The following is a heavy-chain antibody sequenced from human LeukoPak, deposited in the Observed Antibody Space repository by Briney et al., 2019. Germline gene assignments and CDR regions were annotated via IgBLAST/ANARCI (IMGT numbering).Heavy chain of an antibody. CDR2: SRNKANSYTT. V-gene: IGHV3-72*01. CDR1: GFTFGDYV. Sequence: PGGSLRLSCTASGFTFGDYVMSWVRQAPGKGLEWIARSRNKANSYTTVYAASVQGRFTISRDVSKNSLYLQMNSLQSDDTALYYCVRGFNSFDVWGQGTTVTVSS. CDR3: VRGFNSFDV. J-gene: IGHJ3*01.